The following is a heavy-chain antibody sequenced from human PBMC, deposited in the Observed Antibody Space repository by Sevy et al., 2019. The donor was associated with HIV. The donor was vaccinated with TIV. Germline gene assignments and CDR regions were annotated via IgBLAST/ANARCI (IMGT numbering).Heavy chain of an antibody. D-gene: IGHD3-10*01. CDR2: ILHDGSYR. CDR1: GFTFSSYD. Sequence: GGSLRLSCAASGFTFSSYDMHWVCQAPGKGLEWVAIILHDGSYREYVDSVRGRFTMPRDNSKNTMYLQMNGLSIEDTAVYYCAKNRLPGGSYFSRHGLDVWGRGTTVTVSS. J-gene: IGHJ6*02. CDR3: AKNRLPGGSYFSRHGLDV. V-gene: IGHV3-30*18.